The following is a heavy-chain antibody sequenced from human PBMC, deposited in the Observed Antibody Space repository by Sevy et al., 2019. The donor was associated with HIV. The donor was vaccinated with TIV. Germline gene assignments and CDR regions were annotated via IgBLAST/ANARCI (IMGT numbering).Heavy chain of an antibody. D-gene: IGHD3-16*02. CDR3: ARDLIMITFGGVILRRVYGMDV. CDR1: GYTFTSYY. Sequence: ASVKVSCKASGYTFTSYYMHWVRQAPGQGLEWMGIINPSGGSTSYAQKFQGRVTMTRDMSTSTVYMELSSLRSEDTAVYYCARDLIMITFGGVILRRVYGMDVWGQGTTVTVSS. J-gene: IGHJ6*02. CDR2: INPSGGST. V-gene: IGHV1-46*01.